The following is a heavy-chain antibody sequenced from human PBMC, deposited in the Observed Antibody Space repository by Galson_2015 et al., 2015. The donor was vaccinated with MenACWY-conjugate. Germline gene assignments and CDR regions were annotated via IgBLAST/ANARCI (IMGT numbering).Heavy chain of an antibody. D-gene: IGHD2-15*01. J-gene: IGHJ4*02. CDR2: NNPKDGDT. CDR3: VTGSGDMCSSRFALDM. CDR1: GYTFTGFY. V-gene: IGHV1-2*04. Sequence: SVKVSCKASGYTFTGFYVHWVRQAPGQGLEWMGWNNPKDGDTKIEQRFQGLLTTTRDTSISTAYMDLSRLRSDDTTLYYCVTGSGDMCSSRFALDMWCQGTLITVSS.